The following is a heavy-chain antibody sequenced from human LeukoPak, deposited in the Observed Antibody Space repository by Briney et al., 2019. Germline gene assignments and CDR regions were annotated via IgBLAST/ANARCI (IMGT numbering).Heavy chain of an antibody. CDR3: ARDLTTSRTTGTKT. Sequence: SETLSLTCTVSGGSISSGSYYWSWIRQPAGKGLEWIGRIYTSGSTNYNPSRKSRVTISVDTSKNHFSLKLSSVTAADTAVYYCARDLTTSRTTGTKTWGQGTLVTVSS. CDR1: GGSISSGSYY. V-gene: IGHV4-61*02. J-gene: IGHJ5*02. D-gene: IGHD1-1*01. CDR2: IYTSGST.